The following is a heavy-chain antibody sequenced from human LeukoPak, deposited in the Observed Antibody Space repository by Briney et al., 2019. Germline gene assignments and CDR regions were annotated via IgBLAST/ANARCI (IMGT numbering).Heavy chain of an antibody. J-gene: IGHJ3*02. Sequence: DSVKGRFTIYRDNSKNTLYLQMNSLRAEDTAVYYCARHQLDAFDIWGQGTMVTVSS. CDR3: ARHQLDAFDI. V-gene: IGHV3-66*04. D-gene: IGHD2-2*01.